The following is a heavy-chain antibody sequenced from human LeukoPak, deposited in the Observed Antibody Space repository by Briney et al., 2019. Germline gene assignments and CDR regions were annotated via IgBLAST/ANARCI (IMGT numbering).Heavy chain of an antibody. V-gene: IGHV3-74*01. CDR3: TRSPSLGGNYWGFDC. Sequence: VGSLRLSCAASGFTFSTYWMHWVRQAPGEGLVWVSRLSPDGSSSVYADSVKGRFTVSRDNAKNTLYLQMNSLRAEDTAVYYCTRSPSLGGNYWGFDCWGQGTLVTVSS. J-gene: IGHJ4*02. D-gene: IGHD1-26*01. CDR2: LSPDGSSS. CDR1: GFTFSTYW.